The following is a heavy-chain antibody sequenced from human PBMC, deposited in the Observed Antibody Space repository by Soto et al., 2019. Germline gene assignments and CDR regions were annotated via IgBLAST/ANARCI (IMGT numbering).Heavy chain of an antibody. J-gene: IGHJ6*03. CDR3: ASSGAMVRGVTGYYYMDV. Sequence: GGSLRLSCAASGFTFSRYWMHWVRQAPGKGLVWVSRIHSDGSNTGYADSVKGRFTISRDNAKNTLYLQMNSLRAEDTAVYFCASSGAMVRGVTGYYYMDVWGKGTTVTVSS. V-gene: IGHV3-74*01. D-gene: IGHD3-10*01. CDR2: IHSDGSNT. CDR1: GFTFSRYW.